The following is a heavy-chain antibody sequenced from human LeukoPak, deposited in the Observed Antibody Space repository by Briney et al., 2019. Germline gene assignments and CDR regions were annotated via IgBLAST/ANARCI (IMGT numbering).Heavy chain of an antibody. CDR3: ARDGGYSYGFRNAFDY. V-gene: IGHV4-31*03. D-gene: IGHD5-18*01. CDR2: IYYSGST. Sequence: PSETLSLTCTVSGGSLSSGGYYWSWIRQHPGKGLEWIGYIYYSGSTYYNPSLKSRVTISVDTSKNQFSLKLSSVTAADTAVYYCARDGGYSYGFRNAFDYWGQGTLVTVSS. CDR1: GGSLSSGGYY. J-gene: IGHJ4*02.